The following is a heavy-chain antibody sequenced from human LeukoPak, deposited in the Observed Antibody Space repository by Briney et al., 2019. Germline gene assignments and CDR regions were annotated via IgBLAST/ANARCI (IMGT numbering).Heavy chain of an antibody. V-gene: IGHV4-39*07. J-gene: IGHJ4*02. CDR2: IYYSGST. Sequence: SETLSLTCTVSGGSISSSSYYWGWIRQPPGKGLEWIGSIYYSGSTYYNPSLKSRVTISVDTSKNQFSLKLSSVTAADTAVYYCARDSVVVMFDYWGQGTLVTVSS. CDR1: GGSISSSSYY. D-gene: IGHD3-22*01. CDR3: ARDSVVVMFDY.